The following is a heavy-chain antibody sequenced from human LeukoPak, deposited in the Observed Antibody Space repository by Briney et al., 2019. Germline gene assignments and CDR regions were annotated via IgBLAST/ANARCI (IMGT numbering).Heavy chain of an antibody. V-gene: IGHV3-7*01. Sequence: GGSLRLSCAASGFTFSSYWMSWVRQAPGKGLEWVAHIKQDGSEKYYVDSVKGRFTISRDNAKNSLYLQMNSLRAEDTAVYYCARDQYDFWSGSYYFDYWGQGTLVTVSS. CDR3: ARDQYDFWSGSYYFDY. D-gene: IGHD3-3*01. CDR1: GFTFSSYW. J-gene: IGHJ4*02. CDR2: IKQDGSEK.